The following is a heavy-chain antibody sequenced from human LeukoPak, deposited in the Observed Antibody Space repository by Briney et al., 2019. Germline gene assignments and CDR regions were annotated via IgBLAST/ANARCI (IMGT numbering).Heavy chain of an antibody. CDR2: ISYDGSNK. CDR3: ARTRDYYSGYDFVAFDI. D-gene: IGHD5-12*01. Sequence: GRSLRLSCAASGFTFSSYAMHWVRQAPGKGLEWVAVISYDGSNKYYADSVKGRFTISRDNSKNTLYLQMNSLRAEDTAVYYCARTRDYYSGYDFVAFDIWGQGTMVTVSS. CDR1: GFTFSSYA. J-gene: IGHJ3*02. V-gene: IGHV3-30-3*01.